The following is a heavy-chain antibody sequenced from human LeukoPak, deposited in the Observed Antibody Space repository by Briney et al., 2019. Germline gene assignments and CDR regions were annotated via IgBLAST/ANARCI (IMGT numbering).Heavy chain of an antibody. CDR1: GFTFSDYY. CDR3: ARGAYSSSWYFDY. V-gene: IGHV3-11*04. D-gene: IGHD6-13*01. Sequence: GGSLRLSCAASGFTFSDYYMSWIRQAPGKGLEWVSYISSGGSTIYYADSVKGRFTISRDNAKNSLYLQMNSLRAEDTAVYYCARGAYSSSWYFDYWGQGTLVTVSS. J-gene: IGHJ4*02. CDR2: ISSGGSTI.